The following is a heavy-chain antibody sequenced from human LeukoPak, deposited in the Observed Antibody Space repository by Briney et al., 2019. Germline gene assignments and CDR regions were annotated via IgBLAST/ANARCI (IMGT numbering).Heavy chain of an antibody. D-gene: IGHD1-14*01. CDR3: ATETNGRHYDY. V-gene: IGHV3-21*06. Sequence: GGSLRLSXTASGLTFSTSGFNWVRQPPGKGLEWLASIGPTGSDRYHADSIKGRFTISRDNANNFLYLQMNSLRAEDTAVYYCATETNGRHYDYWGQGTLLTVSS. CDR1: GLTFSTSG. CDR2: IGPTGSDR. J-gene: IGHJ4*02.